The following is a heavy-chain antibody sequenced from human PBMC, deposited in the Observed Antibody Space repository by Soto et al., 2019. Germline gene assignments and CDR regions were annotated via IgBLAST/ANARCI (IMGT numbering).Heavy chain of an antibody. CDR3: AEDWDYSSVCSYFDY. Sequence: EVQLLESGGGLVQPGGSLRLSCVASGFTFSSFAMSWVRQAPGKGLAWVSGISGNGGITDYADSLRGRLTISRDNSMNTLYLQMNSLSVEDTAVYYCAEDWDYSSVCSYFDYWGQGTLVTVSS. D-gene: IGHD4-4*01. CDR2: ISGNGGIT. V-gene: IGHV3-23*01. CDR1: GFTFSSFA. J-gene: IGHJ4*02.